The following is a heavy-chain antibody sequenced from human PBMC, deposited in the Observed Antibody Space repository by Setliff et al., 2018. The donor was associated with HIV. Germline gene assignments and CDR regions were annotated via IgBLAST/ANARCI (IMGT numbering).Heavy chain of an antibody. CDR2: ISTYNGHT. CDR1: GYNFTNYA. J-gene: IGHJ3*02. CDR3: ARYASYTSDWREAFDI. V-gene: IGHV1-18*01. Sequence: ASVKVSCKASGYNFTNYAISWVRQAPGQGLEWMGWISTYNGHTDYAQKFQARVTMTIDSSTTTAYMELRSLRADDTALYYCARYASYTSDWREAFDIWGQGTMVTVSS. D-gene: IGHD6-19*01.